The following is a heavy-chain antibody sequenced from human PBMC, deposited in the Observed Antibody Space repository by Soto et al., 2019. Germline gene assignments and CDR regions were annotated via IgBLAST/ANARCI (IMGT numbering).Heavy chain of an antibody. Sequence: PSETLSLTCAVSGGSISSGGYSWSWIRQPPGKGLEWIGYIYHSGSTYYNPSLKSRVAISVDRSKNQFSLKLSSVTAADTAVYYCARFQVVTATKSNWFDPWGQGTLVTVSS. CDR1: GGSISSGGYS. CDR3: ARFQVVTATKSNWFDP. J-gene: IGHJ5*02. D-gene: IGHD2-21*02. V-gene: IGHV4-30-2*01. CDR2: IYHSGST.